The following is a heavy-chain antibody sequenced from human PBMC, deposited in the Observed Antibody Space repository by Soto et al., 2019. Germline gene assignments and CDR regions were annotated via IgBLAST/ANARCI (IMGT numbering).Heavy chain of an antibody. CDR2: ISAYNGNT. J-gene: IGHJ2*01. CDR3: ARDVLGSGWAHPSYFDL. D-gene: IGHD6-19*01. CDR1: GYTFTSYG. Sequence: QVQLVQSGAEVKKPGASVKVSCKASGYTFTSYGISWVRQAPGQGLEWMGWISAYNGNTNYAQKRQGRVTMTTDTSTSTAYMELRSLRSDDTAVYYCARDVLGSGWAHPSYFDLWGRGTLVTVSS. V-gene: IGHV1-18*01.